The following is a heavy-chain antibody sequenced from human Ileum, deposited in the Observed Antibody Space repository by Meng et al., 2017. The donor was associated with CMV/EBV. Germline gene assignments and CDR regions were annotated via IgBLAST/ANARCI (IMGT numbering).Heavy chain of an antibody. D-gene: IGHD2-21*01. V-gene: IGHV4-34*02. CDR2: VSHSGVT. CDR1: GGSFSGYY. J-gene: IGHJ4*02. CDR3: AREPPFVPANS. Sequence: VHLQPGGGGLVKPSEALSLTCAVYGGSFSGYYWSWIRQPPGKGLEWIAEVSHSGVTNYNPSLKSRVTISIDTSKNQFSLHLSSVTAADTAVYYCAREPPFVPANSWGQGTLVTVSS.